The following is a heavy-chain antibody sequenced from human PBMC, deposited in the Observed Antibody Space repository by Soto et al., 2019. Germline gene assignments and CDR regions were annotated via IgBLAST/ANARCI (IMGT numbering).Heavy chain of an antibody. Sequence: SETLSRTVVGYGGSFRGYYWSRIRLPPVEVLELIGEINHCGSTNYNPSLKSRVTISVDTYKNQFSLKLSSVTAADMAVYYCARTTVTTHYYYYMDVWGKGTTVTVSS. CDR2: INHCGST. V-gene: IGHV4-34*01. CDR1: GGSFRGYY. D-gene: IGHD4-17*01. CDR3: ARTTVTTHYYYYMDV. J-gene: IGHJ6*03.